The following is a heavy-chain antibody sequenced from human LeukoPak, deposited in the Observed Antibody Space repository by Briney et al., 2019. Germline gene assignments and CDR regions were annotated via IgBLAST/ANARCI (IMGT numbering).Heavy chain of an antibody. CDR2: SYYNGNT. J-gene: IGHJ4*02. V-gene: IGHV4-59*01. Sequence: SETLSLTCTVSGGSITNYYWSWIRQPPGKGLEWIGFSYYNGNTNYNPSLKSRVTISVDMSKNQFSLSPRSVTAADTAVYYCARDWGFIARLRYFDYWGQGTLVTVSS. CDR3: ARDWGFIARLRYFDY. CDR1: GGSITNYY. D-gene: IGHD3-16*01.